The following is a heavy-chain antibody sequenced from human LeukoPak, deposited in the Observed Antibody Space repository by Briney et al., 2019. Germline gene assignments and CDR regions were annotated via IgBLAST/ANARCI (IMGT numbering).Heavy chain of an antibody. CDR1: GGSISSYY. CDR2: IYYSGST. V-gene: IGHV4-59*08. D-gene: IGHD4-17*01. J-gene: IGHJ4*02. Sequence: SETLSLTCTASGGSISSYYWSWIRQPPGKGLEWIGYIYYSGSTNYNPSLKSRVTISVDTSKNQFSLKLNAVTAADTAVYYCASLDTTVTFFDYWGQGTLVTVSS. CDR3: ASLDTTVTFFDY.